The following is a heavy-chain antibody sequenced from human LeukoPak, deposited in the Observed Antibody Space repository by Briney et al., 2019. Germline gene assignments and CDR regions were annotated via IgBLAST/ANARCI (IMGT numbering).Heavy chain of an antibody. D-gene: IGHD1-26*01. CDR3: AKELIVGAGDY. Sequence: GGSRRLSCAASGFTFSSYGMHWVRQAPGKGLEWVAVISYDGSNKYYADSVKGRFTISRDNSKNTLYLQMNSLRAEDTAVYYCAKELIVGAGDYWGKGTLVTVSS. CDR2: ISYDGSNK. J-gene: IGHJ4*02. V-gene: IGHV3-30*18. CDR1: GFTFSSYG.